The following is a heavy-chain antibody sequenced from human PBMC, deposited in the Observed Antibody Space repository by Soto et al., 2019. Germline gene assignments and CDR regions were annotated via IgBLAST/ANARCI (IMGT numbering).Heavy chain of an antibody. CDR2: INAGNGNT. CDR3: ARAGWYYYDSSGYYPY. V-gene: IGHV1-3*01. Sequence: ASVKVSCKASGYTFTSYAMHWVRQAPGQRLEWMGWINAGNGNTKYSQKFQGRVTITRDTSASTAYMELSSLRSEDTAVYYCARAGWYYYDSSGYYPYWGQGTLVTVSS. D-gene: IGHD3-22*01. J-gene: IGHJ4*02. CDR1: GYTFTSYA.